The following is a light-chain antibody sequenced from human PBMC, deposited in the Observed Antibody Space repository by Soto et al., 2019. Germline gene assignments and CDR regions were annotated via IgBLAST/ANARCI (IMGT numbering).Light chain of an antibody. CDR2: DAS. CDR3: QQRYNWPLT. J-gene: IGKJ4*01. Sequence: EIVLTQSPATLSSSPGERATLSCRASQSIVTYLAWYQQKPGQAPRLLIYDASDRATGIPARFSGSGSGTAFTLTISGLEPEDFALYYCQQRYNWPLTFGGGTKVDIK. CDR1: QSIVTY. V-gene: IGKV3-11*01.